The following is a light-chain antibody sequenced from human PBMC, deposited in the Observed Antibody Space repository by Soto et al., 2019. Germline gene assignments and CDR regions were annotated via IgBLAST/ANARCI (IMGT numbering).Light chain of an antibody. Sequence: QSVLTQPASVSGSPGQSITISCTGTSSDIGGYNYVSWYQQHPGKAPKLIIYDVSNRPSGVSNRFSGSKSGNTASLTITGLKAEDEADYYCSSYTTGSTLVVFGGGTKLTVL. J-gene: IGLJ2*01. CDR3: SSYTTGSTLVV. CDR1: SSDIGGYNY. V-gene: IGLV2-14*01. CDR2: DVS.